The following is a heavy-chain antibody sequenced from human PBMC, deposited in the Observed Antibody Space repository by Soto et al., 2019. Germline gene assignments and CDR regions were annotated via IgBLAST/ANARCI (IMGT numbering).Heavy chain of an antibody. D-gene: IGHD6-19*01. CDR3: ARFFGSGFDY. Sequence: EVQLVESGGGLVQPGGSLRLSCVASGFTFSTDTMNWVRQAPGKGLEWVAHISTSGATRYYADSVKGRFTNSRDNAKTSLYLHRDSLRNEDTAVYYCARFFGSGFDYWGQGTLVTVSS. J-gene: IGHJ4*02. V-gene: IGHV3-48*02. CDR1: GFTFSTDT. CDR2: ISTSGATR.